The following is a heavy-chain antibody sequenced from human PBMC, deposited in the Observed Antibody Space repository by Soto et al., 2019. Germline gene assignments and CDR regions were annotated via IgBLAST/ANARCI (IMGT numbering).Heavy chain of an antibody. D-gene: IGHD3-9*01. J-gene: IGHJ4*02. V-gene: IGHV4-39*01. Sequence: SETLSLTCTLSGRSVSSRSYYWGWVRQPPGKGLEWIGSVYYSGSTYYNPSLESRVTISVDKSKNQFSLKLMSLSAADTAVYYCGRLEGLATISYYFDYWGQGALVTVSS. CDR2: VYYSGST. CDR3: GRLEGLATISYYFDY. CDR1: GRSVSSRSYY.